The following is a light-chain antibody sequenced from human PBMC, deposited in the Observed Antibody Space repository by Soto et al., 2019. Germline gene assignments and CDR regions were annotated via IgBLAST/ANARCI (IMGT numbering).Light chain of an antibody. Sequence: QSALTQPASVSGSPGQSITISCTGTSSDVGSYNLVSWYQHHPGKAPKLMIYEGSKRPSGVSNRFSGSKSGNTASLTISGLQAEDEAAYYCCSYAGSSTFLVFGGGTKLTVL. J-gene: IGLJ2*01. CDR1: SSDVGSYNL. V-gene: IGLV2-23*03. CDR3: CSYAGSSTFLV. CDR2: EGS.